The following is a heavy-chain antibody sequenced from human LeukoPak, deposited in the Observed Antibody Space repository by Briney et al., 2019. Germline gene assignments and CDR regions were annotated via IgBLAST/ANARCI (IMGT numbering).Heavy chain of an antibody. D-gene: IGHD1-26*01. J-gene: IGHJ4*02. Sequence: ASVKVSCKASGYTFTSYWIGWVRQMPGKGLEWMGIIYPGDSDTRYSPSFQGQVTISADTSISTAYLQWRSLKASDTAMYYCARLSGSTWGYFDYWGQGTLVTVSS. CDR3: ARLSGSTWGYFDY. CDR2: IYPGDSDT. CDR1: GYTFTSYW. V-gene: IGHV5-51*01.